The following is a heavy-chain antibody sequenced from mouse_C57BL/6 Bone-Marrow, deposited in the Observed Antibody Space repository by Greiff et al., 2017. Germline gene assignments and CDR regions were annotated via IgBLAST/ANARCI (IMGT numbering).Heavy chain of an antibody. D-gene: IGHD1-1*01. CDR2: IDPEDGET. J-gene: IGHJ2*01. V-gene: IGHV14-2*01. Sequence: VHVKQSGAELVKPGASVKLSCTASGFNIKDYYMHWVKQRTEQGLEWIGRIDPEDGETKYAPKFQGKATITADTSSNTAYLQLSSLTSEDTAVYYCARWNGSSRYFDYWGQGTTLTVSS. CDR1: GFNIKDYY. CDR3: ARWNGSSRYFDY.